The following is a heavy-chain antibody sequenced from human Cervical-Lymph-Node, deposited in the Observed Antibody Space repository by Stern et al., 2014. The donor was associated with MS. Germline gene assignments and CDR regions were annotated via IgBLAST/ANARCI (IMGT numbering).Heavy chain of an antibody. J-gene: IGHJ6*02. D-gene: IGHD6-19*01. Sequence: EVQLVESGGGLVQPGGSLRLSCAASGFTFSTYDMHWVRQATGKGLEWVSAIGTAGKTYYPGSVEGRFTISRENGKNSLFLQMNSLRAGDTAVYYCARGGGIPGQWPPVMDVWGQGTTVTVSS. V-gene: IGHV3-13*01. CDR3: ARGGGIPGQWPPVMDV. CDR2: IGTAGKT. CDR1: GFTFSTYD.